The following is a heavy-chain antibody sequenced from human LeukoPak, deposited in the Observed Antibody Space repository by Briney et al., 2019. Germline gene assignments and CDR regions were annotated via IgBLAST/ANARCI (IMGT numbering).Heavy chain of an antibody. CDR1: GSFSTNYY. CDR3: ARQVATKGEWAFDV. D-gene: IGHD5-12*01. CDR2: IRHDGHS. Sequence: SETLSLTCTVSGSFSTNYYWGWLRQPPGKGLEWIASIRHDGHSYYNASLRSQVTISIDMSRNQFSLRLNSLTAADTAVYYCARQVATKGEWAFDVWGQGTMVTFSS. J-gene: IGHJ3*01. V-gene: IGHV4-38-2*02.